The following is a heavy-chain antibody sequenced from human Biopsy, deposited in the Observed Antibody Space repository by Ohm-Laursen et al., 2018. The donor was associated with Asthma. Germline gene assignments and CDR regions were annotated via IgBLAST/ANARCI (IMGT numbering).Heavy chain of an antibody. J-gene: IGHJ3*02. CDR2: IYSGGGT. CDR1: GFTVSTNG. V-gene: IGHV3-53*01. Sequence: SLRLSCAASGFTVSTNGMSWVRQPPGKGLEWVSVIYSGGGTCYADSVQGRVTISRDNSKNTLSLQMNSLRAEDTAVYYCARAYGGSFFSGAFDIWGQGTMVTVSS. D-gene: IGHD4-23*01. CDR3: ARAYGGSFFSGAFDI.